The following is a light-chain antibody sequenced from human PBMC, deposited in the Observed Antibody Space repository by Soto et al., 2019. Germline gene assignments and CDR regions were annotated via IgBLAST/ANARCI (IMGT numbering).Light chain of an antibody. Sequence: DNPLTQYTSSLSGFVGDRVTSTCRASQSISSWLAWYQQKPGKAPKLLIYKASTLKSGVPSRFSGSGSGTEFTLTISSLQPDDFATYYCQHYNSYSEAFGQGTKVDIK. V-gene: IGKV1-5*03. CDR1: QSISSW. J-gene: IGKJ1*01. CDR2: KAS. CDR3: QHYNSYSEA.